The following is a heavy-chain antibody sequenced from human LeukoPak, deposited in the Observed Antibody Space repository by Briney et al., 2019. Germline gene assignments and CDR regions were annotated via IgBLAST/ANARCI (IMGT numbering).Heavy chain of an antibody. CDR1: GFTFRNYG. CDR2: IWYDGSNK. V-gene: IGHV3-33*06. CDR3: AKDLHGRLRYYFDY. D-gene: IGHD6-25*01. J-gene: IGHJ4*02. Sequence: GGSLRLSCAASGFTFRNYGMHWVRQAPGKGLEWGAVIWYDGSNKYYADSVKGRFTISRDDSKNTLYLQMNSLRAEDTAVYYCAKDLHGRLRYYFDYWGQGTLVTVSS.